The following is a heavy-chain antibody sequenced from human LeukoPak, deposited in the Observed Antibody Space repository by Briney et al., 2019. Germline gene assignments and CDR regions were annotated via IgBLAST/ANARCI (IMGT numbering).Heavy chain of an antibody. CDR1: GYSISSGYY. Sequence: PSETLSLTCTVSGYSISSGYYWGWIRRPPGKGLEWIGSIYHSGSTYYNPSLKSRVTISVDTSKNQFSLKLSSVTAADTAVYYCARGVSDFHYWGQGTLVTVSS. CDR3: ARGVSDFHY. D-gene: IGHD6-19*01. V-gene: IGHV4-38-2*02. CDR2: IYHSGST. J-gene: IGHJ4*02.